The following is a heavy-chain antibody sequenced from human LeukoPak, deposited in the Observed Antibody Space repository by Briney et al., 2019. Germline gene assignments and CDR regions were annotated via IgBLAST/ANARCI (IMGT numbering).Heavy chain of an antibody. CDR2: IYHSGST. D-gene: IGHD3-22*01. Sequence: SETLSLTCAVSGGSISSGGYSWSWIRQPPGKGLEWIGYIYHSGSTYYNPSLESRVTISVDRSKNQFSLKLSSVTAADTAVYYCARGGLTYYYDSSGYYFDYWGQGTLVTVSS. V-gene: IGHV4-30-2*01. CDR3: ARGGLTYYYDSSGYYFDY. CDR1: GGSISSGGYS. J-gene: IGHJ4*02.